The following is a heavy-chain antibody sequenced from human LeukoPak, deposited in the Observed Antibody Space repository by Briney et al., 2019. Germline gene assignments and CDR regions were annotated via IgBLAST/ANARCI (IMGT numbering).Heavy chain of an antibody. J-gene: IGHJ3*02. CDR3: AREDGPHDAFDI. Sequence: GASVKVSCKASGYSFTNYYINWVRQAPGQGLEWMGMINPSGGSTSYAEKFQGRVTITADESTSTAYMELSSLRSEDTAVYYCAREDGPHDAFDIWGQGTMVTVSS. CDR2: INPSGGST. D-gene: IGHD5-24*01. CDR1: GYSFTNYY. V-gene: IGHV1-46*01.